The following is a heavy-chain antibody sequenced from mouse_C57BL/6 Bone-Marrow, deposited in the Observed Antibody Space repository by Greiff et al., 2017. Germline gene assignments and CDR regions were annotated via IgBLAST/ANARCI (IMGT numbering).Heavy chain of an antibody. CDR2: ISYDGSN. V-gene: IGHV3-6*01. J-gene: IGHJ3*01. CDR3: AREGSSISWFAY. CDR1: GYSITSGYY. Sequence: EVQLQESGPGLVKPSQSLSLTCSVTGYSITSGYYWNWIRQFPGNKLEWMGYISYDGSNNYNPSLKNRISITRDTSKNQFFLKLNSVTTEDTATYYCAREGSSISWFAYWGQGTLVTVSA. D-gene: IGHD1-1*01.